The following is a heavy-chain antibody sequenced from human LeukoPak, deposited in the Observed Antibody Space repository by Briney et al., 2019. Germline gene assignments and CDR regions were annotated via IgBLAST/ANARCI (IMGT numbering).Heavy chain of an antibody. J-gene: IGHJ6*02. D-gene: IGHD5-12*01. CDR1: GGTFSSYA. CDR3: AIVPSGYGGYTNYYYYGMDV. V-gene: IGHV1-69*13. CDR2: IIPIFGTA. Sequence: SVKVSCKASGGTFSSYAISWVRQAPGQGLERMGGIIPIFGTANYAQKFQGRVTITADESTSTAYMELSSLRSEDTAVYYCAIVPSGYGGYTNYYYYGMDVWGQGTTVAVSS.